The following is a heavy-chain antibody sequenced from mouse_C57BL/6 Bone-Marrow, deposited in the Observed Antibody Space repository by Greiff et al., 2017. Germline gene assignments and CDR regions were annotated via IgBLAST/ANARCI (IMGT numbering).Heavy chain of an antibody. V-gene: IGHV5-16*01. CDR1: GFTFSDYY. J-gene: IGHJ3*01. CDR2: INYDGSST. CDR3: AREEDWDWFAY. Sequence: GESEGGLVQPGSSMKLSCTASGFTFSDYYMAWVRQVPEKGLEWVANINYDGSSTYYLDSLKSRFIISRDNAKNILYLQMSSLKSEDTATYYCAREEDWDWFAYWGQGTLVTVSA. D-gene: IGHD4-1*01.